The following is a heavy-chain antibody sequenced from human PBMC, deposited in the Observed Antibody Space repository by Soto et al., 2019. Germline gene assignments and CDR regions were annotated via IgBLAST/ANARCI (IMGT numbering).Heavy chain of an antibody. D-gene: IGHD6-13*01. Sequence: GGSLRLSCAASGFTFSSYAMSWVRQAPGKGLEWVSCISGGSGSTYYADSVKGRFTISRDNSKNSLYLQMNSLRPEDTAVYYCANRPRGAAAGRLNWFDPWGQGTLVTVSS. CDR2: ISGGSGST. CDR1: GFTFSSYA. J-gene: IGHJ5*02. CDR3: ANRPRGAAAGRLNWFDP. V-gene: IGHV3-23*01.